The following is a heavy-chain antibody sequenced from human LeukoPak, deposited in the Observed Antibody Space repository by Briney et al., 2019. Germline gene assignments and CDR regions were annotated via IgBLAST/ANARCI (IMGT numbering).Heavy chain of an antibody. CDR1: GFTFSNYW. J-gene: IGHJ4*02. D-gene: IGHD6-19*01. V-gene: IGHV3-7*03. Sequence: GGSLRLSCAASGFTFSNYWMNWVRQAPGNALEWVAYIRKDGSEKYYVDSVRGRFTISRDNSKNTVNLQMNSLRAEDTALYYCAGGQMFTSGGFDDWGQGTLVTVSS. CDR3: AGGQMFTSGGFDD. CDR2: IRKDGSEK.